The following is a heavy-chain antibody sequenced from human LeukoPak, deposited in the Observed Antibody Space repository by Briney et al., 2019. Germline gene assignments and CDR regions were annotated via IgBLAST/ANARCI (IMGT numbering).Heavy chain of an antibody. CDR1: GFPFSSYG. CDR2: ISHDGSDK. V-gene: IGHV3-30*18. D-gene: IGHD6-6*01. J-gene: IGHJ4*02. CDR3: AKERYSSSYFDY. Sequence: PGGSLSLSCAASGFPFSSYGMHWVRQAPGKGLEWVAAISHDGSDKYYADSVKGRFTISRDNSKHTLYLQMNSLRDEDTAVYYCAKERYSSSYFDYWGQGTLVTVSS.